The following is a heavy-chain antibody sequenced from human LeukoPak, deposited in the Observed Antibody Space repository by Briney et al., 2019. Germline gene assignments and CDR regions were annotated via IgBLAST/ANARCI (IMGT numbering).Heavy chain of an antibody. CDR3: ARDRRYNWNFDAFDI. D-gene: IGHD1-7*01. Sequence: SETLSLTCTVSGGSISSYYWSWIRQPAGKGLEWIGRIYTSGSTNYNPSLKSRVTMSVDTSKNQFSLKLSSVTAADTAVYYCARDRRYNWNFDAFDIWGQGTMVTVSS. CDR2: IYTSGST. CDR1: GGSISSYY. V-gene: IGHV4-4*07. J-gene: IGHJ3*02.